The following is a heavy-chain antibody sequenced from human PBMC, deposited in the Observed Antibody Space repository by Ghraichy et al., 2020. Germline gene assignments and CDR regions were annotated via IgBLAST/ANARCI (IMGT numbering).Heavy chain of an antibody. D-gene: IGHD2-15*01. CDR2: ISSSSSYI. CDR1: GFTFISYD. J-gene: IGHJ3*02. Sequence: LTCVVSGFTFISYDMNWVRQAPGKGLEWVSYISSSSSYIYYADSVEGRFTISRDNDKNSLFLQMNSLRAEDTAVYYCARDPGYCSGGRCFGDAFDIWGQGTMVTVSS. CDR3: ARDPGYCSGGRCFGDAFDI. V-gene: IGHV3-21*01.